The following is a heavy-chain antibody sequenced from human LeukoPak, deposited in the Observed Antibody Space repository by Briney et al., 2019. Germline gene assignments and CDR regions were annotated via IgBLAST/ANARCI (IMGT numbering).Heavy chain of an antibody. CDR2: FDPEDGET. CDR3: GRDFLDNYDRSDYVT. J-gene: IGHJ5*02. D-gene: IGHD3-22*01. CDR1: GYTLTELS. V-gene: IGHV1-24*01. Sequence: ASVKVSCKVSGYTLTELSMHWVRQAPGKGLEWMGGFDPEDGETIYAQKFQGRVTITADKSTSTAYMELRSLRSEDTAVYYCGRDFLDNYDRSDYVTWGQGTLVTVSS.